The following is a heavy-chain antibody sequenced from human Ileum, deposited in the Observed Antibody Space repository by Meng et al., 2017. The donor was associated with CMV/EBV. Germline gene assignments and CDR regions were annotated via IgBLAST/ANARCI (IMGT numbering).Heavy chain of an antibody. CDR3: TTDCVCGACYGRAFDY. Sequence: QGERLQTGAEVKKPGASVKVVCKASGYKFSDYYIHWVRQAPGHGLEWLGRIYHNSGGTINAQKFQGRITMTRDTPINTAYMELSSLTYDDTDVYYCTTDCVCGACYGRAFDYWGQGSLVTVSS. V-gene: IGHV1-2*05. CDR1: GYKFSDYY. J-gene: IGHJ4*02. D-gene: IGHD2-21*01. CDR2: IYHNSGGT.